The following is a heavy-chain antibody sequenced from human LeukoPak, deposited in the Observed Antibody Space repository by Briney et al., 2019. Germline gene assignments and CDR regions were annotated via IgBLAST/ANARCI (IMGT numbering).Heavy chain of an antibody. V-gene: IGHV4-59*08. D-gene: IGHD3-10*01. Sequence: TSETLSLTCTVSGGSISSYYWSWIRQPPGKGLEWIGYIYYSGSTNYNPSLKSRVTISVDTSKNQFSLKLSSVTAADTAVYYCARKTYDSGTYFGSWGQGTLVTVSS. CDR3: ARKTYDSGTYFGS. CDR2: IYYSGST. J-gene: IGHJ5*01. CDR1: GGSISSYY.